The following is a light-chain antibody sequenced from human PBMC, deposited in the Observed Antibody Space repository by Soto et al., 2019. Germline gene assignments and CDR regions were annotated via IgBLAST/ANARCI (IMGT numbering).Light chain of an antibody. V-gene: IGKV1-5*01. Sequence: DIQMTQSPSTLSASVGDRVTITCRASQSIDTWLAWYQQKPGKAPKLLFFDASSLQTGVPSRFSGSGSGTDFTLNISNLQPEDFATYYCQQFTDYWTFGQGTKVEVK. CDR3: QQFTDYWT. J-gene: IGKJ1*01. CDR2: DAS. CDR1: QSIDTW.